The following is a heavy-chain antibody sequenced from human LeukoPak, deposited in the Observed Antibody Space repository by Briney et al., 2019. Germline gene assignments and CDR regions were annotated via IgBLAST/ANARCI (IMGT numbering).Heavy chain of an antibody. CDR1: GSTFSSHW. CDR2: ISPDGSTT. V-gene: IGHV3-74*03. Sequence: GGSLRLSCAASGSTFSSHWMHWVRQAPRKGLVWVSRISPDGSTTKNADSVKGRFTISRDNARSTLFLQLNSLRAEDTAVYYCAREINKWFDPWGQGTLVTVSS. J-gene: IGHJ5*02. CDR3: AREINKWFDP.